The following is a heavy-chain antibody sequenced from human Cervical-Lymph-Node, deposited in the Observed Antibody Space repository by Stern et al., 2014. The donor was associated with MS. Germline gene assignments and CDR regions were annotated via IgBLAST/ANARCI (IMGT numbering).Heavy chain of an antibody. V-gene: IGHV3-33*01. CDR3: AREGGNTAEYFQH. J-gene: IGHJ1*01. Sequence: VQLVESGGGVVQPGRSLRLSCAASGFTFSSSGMHWVRQAPGKGLEWLAIIWDAGSNSYYADSVKGRFTISRDNSKNTLYLQMNSLRAEDTAVYYCAREGGNTAEYFQHWGQGTLVTVSS. CDR2: IWDAGSNS. CDR1: GFTFSSSG. D-gene: IGHD4-23*01.